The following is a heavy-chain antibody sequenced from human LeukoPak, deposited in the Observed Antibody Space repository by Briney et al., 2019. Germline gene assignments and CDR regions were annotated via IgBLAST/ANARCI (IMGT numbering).Heavy chain of an antibody. V-gene: IGHV3-21*01. CDR2: ISSSSSYI. Sequence: GGSLRLSCEASGFTFSSYSMNWVRQAPGQGLEWISSISSSSSYIYYADSVKGRFTISRDNAKNSLYLQMNSLRAEDTAVNYCARDRDDFWSGIDYWGQGTLVTVSS. J-gene: IGHJ4*02. CDR1: GFTFSSYS. D-gene: IGHD3-3*01. CDR3: ARDRDDFWSGIDY.